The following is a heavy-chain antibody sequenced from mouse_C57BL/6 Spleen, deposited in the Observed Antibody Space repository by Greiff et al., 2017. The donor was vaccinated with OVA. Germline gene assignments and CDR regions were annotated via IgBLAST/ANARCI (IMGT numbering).Heavy chain of an antibody. CDR1: GYTFTDYY. CDR2: IYPGSGNT. CDR3: ARERYDYDGYYYAMDY. Sequence: LVESGAELVRPGASVKLSCKASGYTFTDYYINWVKQRPGQGLEWIARIYPGSGNTYYNEKFKGKATLTAEKSSSTAYMQLSSLTSEDSAVYFCARERYDYDGYYYAMDYWGQGTSVTVSS. V-gene: IGHV1-76*01. D-gene: IGHD2-4*01. J-gene: IGHJ4*01.